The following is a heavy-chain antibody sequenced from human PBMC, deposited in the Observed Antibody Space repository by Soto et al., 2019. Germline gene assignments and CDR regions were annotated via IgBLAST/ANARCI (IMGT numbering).Heavy chain of an antibody. V-gene: IGHV1-18*01. CDR2: ISAYNGNT. J-gene: IGHJ6*02. CDR3: ARDLLSHSSSWYGSLYYYYYGMDV. D-gene: IGHD6-13*01. Sequence: ASVKVSCKASGYTFTSYCISWVRQAPGQGLEWMGWISAYNGNTNYAQKLQGRVTMTTDTSTSTAYMELRSLRSDDTAVYYCARDLLSHSSSWYGSLYYYYYGMDVWGQGTTVTVSS. CDR1: GYTFTSYC.